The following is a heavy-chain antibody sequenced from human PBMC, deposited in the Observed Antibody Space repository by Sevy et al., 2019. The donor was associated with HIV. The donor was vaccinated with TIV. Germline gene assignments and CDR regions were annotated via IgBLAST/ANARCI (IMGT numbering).Heavy chain of an antibody. Sequence: GESLKISCAASGFTFSSYWMNWVRQAPGKGLEWVANIKEDGSDKYYVDSVKGRFTISRDNAQNSLYLEMNSLRAEDTAVYYCGRWDVWGKGTTVTVSS. CDR1: GFTFSSYW. V-gene: IGHV3-7*01. CDR2: IKEDGSDK. CDR3: GRWDV. J-gene: IGHJ6*04.